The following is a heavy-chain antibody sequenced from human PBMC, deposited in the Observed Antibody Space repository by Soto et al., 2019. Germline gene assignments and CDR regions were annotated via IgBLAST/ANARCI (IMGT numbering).Heavy chain of an antibody. CDR2: TYWDDDT. D-gene: IGHD2-2*01. CDR1: GFSLSADGVG. CDR3: AHAYGGTSWPNDAFDV. V-gene: IGHV2-5*02. J-gene: IGHJ3*01. Sequence: ITLKESGPTLVKPTQTLTLTCSFSGFSLSADGVGVGWIRQPPGKALEWLALTYWDDDTLYRPSLKSRLTITKDSSKNQVVLTMTNMDPVDTATYYCAHAYGGTSWPNDAFDVWGQGTVVTVSS.